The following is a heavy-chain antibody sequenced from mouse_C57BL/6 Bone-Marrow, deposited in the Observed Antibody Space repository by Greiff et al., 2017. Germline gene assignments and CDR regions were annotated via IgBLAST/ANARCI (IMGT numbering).Heavy chain of an antibody. CDR3: ARPGRLTWFAY. J-gene: IGHJ3*01. D-gene: IGHD2-4*01. Sequence: VQLMESGGGLVQPGGSLKLSCAASGFTFSDYYMYWVRQTPEKRLEWVAYISNGGGSTYYPDTVKGRFTISRDNAKNTLYLQMSRLKSEDTAMYYCARPGRLTWFAYWGQGTLVTVSA. V-gene: IGHV5-12*01. CDR2: ISNGGGST. CDR1: GFTFSDYY.